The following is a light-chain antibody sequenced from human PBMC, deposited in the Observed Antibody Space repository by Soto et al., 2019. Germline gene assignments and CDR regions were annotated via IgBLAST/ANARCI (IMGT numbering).Light chain of an antibody. J-gene: IGLJ2*01. CDR2: DNN. CDR3: ATWDNSLSAVV. Sequence: QSVLTQPPSVSATPGQKVTISCSGSSSNIGNNYVSWYQHLPGTAPKLLIYDNNKRPSGIPDRFSGSKSGTSATLGITGLQSGDEAGYYCATWDNSLSAVVFGGGTKVTVL. V-gene: IGLV1-51*01. CDR1: SSNIGNNY.